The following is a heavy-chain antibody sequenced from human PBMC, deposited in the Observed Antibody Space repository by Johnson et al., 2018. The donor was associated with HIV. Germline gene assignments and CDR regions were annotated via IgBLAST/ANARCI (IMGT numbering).Heavy chain of an antibody. V-gene: IGHV3-7*03. Sequence: MLLVESGGGVVQPGRSLRLSCAASGFTFSSYGMHWVRQAPGKGLEWVANIKQDGSEKNYVDSVKGRFIISRDNAKDSLYLQMNSLRAEDTAVYYCARSIMGAGPFDIWGQGTMVTVSS. CDR3: ARSIMGAGPFDI. CDR1: GFTFSSYG. J-gene: IGHJ3*02. CDR2: IKQDGSEK.